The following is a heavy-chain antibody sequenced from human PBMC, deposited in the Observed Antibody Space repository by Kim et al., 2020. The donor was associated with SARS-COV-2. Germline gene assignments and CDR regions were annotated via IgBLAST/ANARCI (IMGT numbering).Heavy chain of an antibody. CDR1: GDSVSTKGPA. J-gene: IGHJ5*02. CDR2: TYYTSRWFR. CDR3: ARVSMAGYFTS. V-gene: IGHV6-1*01. Sequence: SQTLSLTCAISGDSVSTKGPAWNWIRLSPSRGLEWLGRTYYTSRWFRDYAITVKSRITINSDTSKNQFSLHLSSVTPEDTAVYFCARVSMAGYFTSWGQG. D-gene: IGHD6-19*01.